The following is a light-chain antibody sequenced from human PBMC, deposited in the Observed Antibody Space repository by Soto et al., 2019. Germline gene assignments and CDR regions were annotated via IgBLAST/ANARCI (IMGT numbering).Light chain of an antibody. CDR3: TSYTKTGTHV. CDR2: EVS. Sequence: QSVLAQPASVSASPGQSITISCTGTSSDVGGYNYVSWYQQRPGKAPKLIIYEVSHRPSGVSNRFSGTKSGNTASLTISGLQAEDETDYYCTSYTKTGTHVFASGTKVNVL. CDR1: SSDVGGYNY. V-gene: IGLV2-14*01. J-gene: IGLJ1*01.